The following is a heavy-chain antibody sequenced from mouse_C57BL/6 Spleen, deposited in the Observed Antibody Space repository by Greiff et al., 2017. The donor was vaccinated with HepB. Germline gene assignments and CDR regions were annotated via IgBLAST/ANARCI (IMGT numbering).Heavy chain of an antibody. D-gene: IGHD2-9*01. CDR2: IDPSDSET. V-gene: IGHV1-52*01. Sequence: QVQLQQPGAELVRPGSSVKLSCKASGYTFTSYWMHWVKQRPIQGLEWIGNIDPSDSETHYNQKFKDKATLTVAKSSSTAYMQLSSLTSEDSAVYYCARSYYGFSPFAYWGQGTLVTVSA. CDR1: GYTFTSYW. CDR3: ARSYYGFSPFAY. J-gene: IGHJ3*01.